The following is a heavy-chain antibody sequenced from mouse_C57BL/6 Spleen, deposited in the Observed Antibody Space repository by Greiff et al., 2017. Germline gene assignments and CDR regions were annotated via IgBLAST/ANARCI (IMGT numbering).Heavy chain of an antibody. CDR2: IWSGGST. V-gene: IGHV2-2*01. D-gene: IGHD1-1*01. Sequence: VKLQESGPGLVQPSQSLSITCTVSGFSLTSYGVHWVRQSPGKGLEWLGVIWSGGSTDYNAAFISRLSISKDNSKSQVFFKMNSLQADDTAIYYCARNHGSSPYWYFDVWGTGTTVTVSS. CDR3: ARNHGSSPYWYFDV. CDR1: GFSLTSYG. J-gene: IGHJ1*03.